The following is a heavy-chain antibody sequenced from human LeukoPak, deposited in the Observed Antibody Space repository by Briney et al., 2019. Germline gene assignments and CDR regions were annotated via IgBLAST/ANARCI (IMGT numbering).Heavy chain of an antibody. CDR3: ARAESYYYGMDV. Sequence: GGSLRLSCVASGFTFSSYWMSWVRQTPGKGLEWVANIKQDGSEKNYVDSVKGRFTISRDNSKNTLYLQMNSLRAEDTAVYYCARAESYYYGMDVWGQGTTVTVSS. CDR1: GFTFSSYW. V-gene: IGHV3-7*01. J-gene: IGHJ6*02. CDR2: IKQDGSEK.